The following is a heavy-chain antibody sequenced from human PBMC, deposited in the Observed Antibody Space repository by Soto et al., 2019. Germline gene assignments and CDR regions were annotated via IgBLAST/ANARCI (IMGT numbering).Heavy chain of an antibody. J-gene: IGHJ4*02. CDR1: GFTFSSYW. CDR2: INQDGNED. Sequence: GGSLRLSCAASGFTFSSYWRNWVRQAPGKGLEWVANINQDGNEDNLLDPVKGRFTISRDNAKNSLFLQMNSLRVDDPAVYYCARTGDGHHDFLDYWGQRALVTVSS. CDR3: ARTGDGHHDFLDY. D-gene: IGHD1-1*01. V-gene: IGHV3-7*03.